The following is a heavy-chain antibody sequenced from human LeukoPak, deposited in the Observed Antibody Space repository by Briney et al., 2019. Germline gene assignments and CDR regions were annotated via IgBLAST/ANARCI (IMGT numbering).Heavy chain of an antibody. J-gene: IGHJ4*02. Sequence: GGSLRLSFVASGFTFSYSPMHWVRQAPGKGLEWVALISYDGSDKYYADSVKGRLSISRENSKNTLYLQMNSLRAEDTAVYYCARDYDMFGGDIVHFDCWGQGTLVTVSS. D-gene: IGHD3-16*02. CDR2: ISYDGSDK. CDR1: GFTFSYSP. V-gene: IGHV3-30*04. CDR3: ARDYDMFGGDIVHFDC.